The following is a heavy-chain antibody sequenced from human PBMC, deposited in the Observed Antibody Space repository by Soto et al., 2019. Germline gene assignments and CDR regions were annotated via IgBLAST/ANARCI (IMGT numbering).Heavy chain of an antibody. J-gene: IGHJ3*01. Sequence: DVQLVESGGGLIQPGESLRLSCAAFGLTVSGKKYVAWVRQAPGKGPEWISALYDVDGTYYADSVKGRFTTSSDSSKTTVYLQMNGLRPDDTAVYYCASWHEREHAYDVWGRGTTVTVSS. CDR3: ASWHEREHAYDV. CDR1: GLTVSGKKY. V-gene: IGHV3-53*01. D-gene: IGHD1-1*01. CDR2: LYDVDGT.